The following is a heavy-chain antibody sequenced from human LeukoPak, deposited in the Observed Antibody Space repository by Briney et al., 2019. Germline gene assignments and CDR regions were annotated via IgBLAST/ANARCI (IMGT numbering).Heavy chain of an antibody. Sequence: SETLSLTCTVSGGSISSYYWSWIRQPAGKGLEWIGRIYTSGSTNYNPSLKSRVPMSVEPSKNQSSLKLSSVTAADTAVYYCARDRSTRYGAWIDYWGQGTLVTVSS. J-gene: IGHJ4*02. CDR3: ARDRSTRYGAWIDY. D-gene: IGHD4-17*01. CDR2: IYTSGST. CDR1: GGSISSYY. V-gene: IGHV4-4*07.